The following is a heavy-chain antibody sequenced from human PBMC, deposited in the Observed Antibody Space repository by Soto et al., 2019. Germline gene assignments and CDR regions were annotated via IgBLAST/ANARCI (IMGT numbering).Heavy chain of an antibody. CDR2: IWYDGSNK. V-gene: IGHV3-33*01. CDR1: GFTFSSYG. D-gene: IGHD1-1*01. Sequence: QVQLVESGGGVVQPGRSLRLSCAASGFTFSSYGMHWVRQAPGKGLEWVAVIWYDGSNKYYADSVKGRFTISRDNSNNTLYLQMNSLRADDTAVYCCAREERYYFDYWGQGTLVTVSS. J-gene: IGHJ4*02. CDR3: AREERYYFDY.